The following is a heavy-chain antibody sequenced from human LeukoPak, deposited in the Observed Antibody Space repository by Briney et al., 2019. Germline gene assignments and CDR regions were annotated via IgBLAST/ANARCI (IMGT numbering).Heavy chain of an antibody. J-gene: IGHJ6*02. D-gene: IGHD6-13*01. CDR1: GGSISSYY. V-gene: IGHV4-59*01. Sequence: SETLSLTCTVSGGSISSYYWSWIRQPPGKGLEWIGYVYDSGNTNYNPSLKSRVTISVDTSKNQFSLKLNSVTAADTAVCYCARAATAYYYYGMDVWGQGTTVTVSS. CDR2: VYDSGNT. CDR3: ARAATAYYYYGMDV.